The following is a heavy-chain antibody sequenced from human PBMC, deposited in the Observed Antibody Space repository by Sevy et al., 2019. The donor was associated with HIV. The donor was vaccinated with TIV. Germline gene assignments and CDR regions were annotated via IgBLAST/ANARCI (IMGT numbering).Heavy chain of an antibody. V-gene: IGHV3-23*01. CDR1: GFTFSNYA. CDR2: ISGSAHRT. CDR3: VKEGSEYSYSDY. D-gene: IGHD5-18*01. Sequence: GGSLRLSCAASGFTFSNYAMSWVRQTPGKGLEWVSAISGSAHRTYYTDSVKGQFTISRDSSKNMLFLQMNSLRAEDTAVYYCVKEGSEYSYSDYWGQGTLVTVSS. J-gene: IGHJ4*02.